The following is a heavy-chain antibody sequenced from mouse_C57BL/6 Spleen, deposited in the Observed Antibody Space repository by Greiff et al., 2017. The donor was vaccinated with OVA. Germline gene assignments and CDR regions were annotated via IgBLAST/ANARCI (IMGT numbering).Heavy chain of an antibody. J-gene: IGHJ2*01. CDR3: ARGGFYDGYYDY. D-gene: IGHD2-3*01. Sequence: QVQLKQSGAELVKPGASVKISCKASGYAFSSYWMNWVKQRPGKGLEWIGQIYPGDGDTNYNGKFKGKATLTADKSSSTAYMQLSSLTSEDSAVYFCARGGFYDGYYDYWGQGTTLTVSS. V-gene: IGHV1-80*01. CDR1: GYAFSSYW. CDR2: IYPGDGDT.